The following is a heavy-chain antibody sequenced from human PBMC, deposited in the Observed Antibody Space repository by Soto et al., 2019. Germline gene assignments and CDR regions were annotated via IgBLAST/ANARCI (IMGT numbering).Heavy chain of an antibody. Sequence: WVHQAPGKGLEWVGRIKSKTDGGTADYAAPVKGRFTISRDDSKNTLYLQMNSLKTEDTAVYYCTTLEWPLLNWGQGTQVTVSS. CDR2: IKSKTDGGTA. CDR3: TTLEWPLLN. V-gene: IGHV3-15*07. J-gene: IGHJ4*02. D-gene: IGHD3-3*01.